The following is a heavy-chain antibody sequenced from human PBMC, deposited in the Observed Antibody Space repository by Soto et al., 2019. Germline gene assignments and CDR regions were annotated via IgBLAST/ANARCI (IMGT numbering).Heavy chain of an antibody. CDR1: GGSISSYY. Sequence: SETLSLTCTVSGGSISSYYWSWIRQPPGKGLEWIGYIYYSGSTNYNPSLKSRVTISVDTSKNQFSLKLSSVTAADTAVYYCARWVVVVAATDNWFDPWGQGTLVTVSS. V-gene: IGHV4-59*08. J-gene: IGHJ5*02. D-gene: IGHD2-15*01. CDR2: IYYSGST. CDR3: ARWVVVVAATDNWFDP.